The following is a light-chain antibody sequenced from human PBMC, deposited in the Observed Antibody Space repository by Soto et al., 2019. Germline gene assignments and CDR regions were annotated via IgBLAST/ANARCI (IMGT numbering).Light chain of an antibody. CDR2: EVR. V-gene: IGLV2-14*01. Sequence: QSVLTQPASVSGSPGQSITIACNGTNRDVGSYNLVSWYQQRPGEAPKLIISEVRNRPSGISYRFTGSKSGNTASLTISGLQAEDEADYYCSSYTTTSTLVFGGGTKLTVL. J-gene: IGLJ3*02. CDR3: SSYTTTSTLV. CDR1: NRDVGSYNL.